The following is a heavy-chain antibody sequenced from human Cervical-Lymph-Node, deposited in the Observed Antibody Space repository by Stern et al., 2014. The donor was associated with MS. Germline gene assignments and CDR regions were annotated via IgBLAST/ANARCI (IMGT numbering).Heavy chain of an antibody. J-gene: IGHJ6*02. CDR2: IWYDGSPQ. CDR1: GFTFSDYG. Sequence: QVQLVESGGGVVQPGRSLRLSCAASGFTFSDYGMHWVRPAPGKGLEWGAVIWYDGSPQYYADSVKGRFTISRDNPKNTVYLQSSSLRAEDTAVYYCASPSEYSSSWLLFTIHYALDVWGQGTTVTVSS. CDR3: ASPSEYSSSWLLFTIHYALDV. D-gene: IGHD6-13*01. V-gene: IGHV3-33*01.